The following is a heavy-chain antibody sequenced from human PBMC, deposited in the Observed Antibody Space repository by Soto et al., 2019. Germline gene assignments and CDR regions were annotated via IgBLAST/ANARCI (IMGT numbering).Heavy chain of an antibody. Sequence: EVQLVESGGGLVKPGESLRLSCTASGLTFNNAWMNWVRQAPGKGLEWVGRIKGKTDGATADYAAPVKGRFTISRDDSKNMLFLQMNILKIEDTAVYYCSTSVGTYNSRFDYWGQGTLVTVSS. CDR1: GLTFNNAW. CDR2: IKGKTDGATA. J-gene: IGHJ4*02. CDR3: STSVGTYNSRFDY. D-gene: IGHD1-26*01. V-gene: IGHV3-15*07.